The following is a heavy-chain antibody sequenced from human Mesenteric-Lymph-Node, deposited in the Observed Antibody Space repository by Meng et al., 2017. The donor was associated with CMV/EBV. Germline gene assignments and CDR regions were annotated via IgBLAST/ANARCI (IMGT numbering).Heavy chain of an antibody. CDR3: ARHNRDQLLYY. CDR2: IYPGDSDT. CDR1: GYSFTTYW. J-gene: IGHJ4*02. V-gene: IGHV5-51*01. D-gene: IGHD2-2*01. Sequence: KVSCKGSGYSFTTYWIGWVRQMPGKGLEWMGIIYPGDSDTRYSPSFQGQVTISADKSISTAYLQWSSLKASDTAMYYCARHNRDQLLYYWGQGTLVTVSS.